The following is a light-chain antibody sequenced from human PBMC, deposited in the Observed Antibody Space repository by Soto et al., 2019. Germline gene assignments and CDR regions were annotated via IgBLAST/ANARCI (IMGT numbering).Light chain of an antibody. CDR3: QQYTNWPRT. CDR1: QSISSN. V-gene: IGKV3-15*01. J-gene: IGKJ1*01. Sequence: EIVMTQSPATLSVSTGERATLSCRASQSISSNLAWYQQKPGQAPRLLIYGASTRATGIPVRFSGSGSGTEFTLTISSLQSEDFAVYYCQQYTNWPRTFGQGTKVDIK. CDR2: GAS.